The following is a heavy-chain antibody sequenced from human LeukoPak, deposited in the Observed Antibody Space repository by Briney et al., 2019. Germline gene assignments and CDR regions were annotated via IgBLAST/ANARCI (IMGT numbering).Heavy chain of an antibody. CDR2: INTNNVNR. D-gene: IGHD1-1*01. J-gene: IGHJ4*02. CDR1: GYTFTSYC. V-gene: IGHV1-18*01. Sequence: GASVKVSCKASGYTFTSYCMNWVRQPPGQGLEWMGWINTNNVNRNYAQKLQGRVTMTTDTSTNTAYMELMSLTSDDTDVYYCARAGQLDYWGQGTLVTVSA. CDR3: ARAGQLDY.